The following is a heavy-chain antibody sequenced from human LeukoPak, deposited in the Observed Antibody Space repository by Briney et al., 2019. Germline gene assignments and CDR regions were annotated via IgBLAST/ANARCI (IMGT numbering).Heavy chain of an antibody. Sequence: SETLSLTCTVSGGSISSSGYYWGWIRQPPGKGLEWIASIYYSGSTYYNPSLKSRVTISVDTSKNQFSLKLSSVTAADTAVYYCARAHRLLLWFGHDAFDIWGQGTMVTVSS. CDR3: ARAHRLLLWFGHDAFDI. V-gene: IGHV4-39*07. CDR2: IYYSGST. CDR1: GGSISSSGYY. J-gene: IGHJ3*02. D-gene: IGHD3-10*01.